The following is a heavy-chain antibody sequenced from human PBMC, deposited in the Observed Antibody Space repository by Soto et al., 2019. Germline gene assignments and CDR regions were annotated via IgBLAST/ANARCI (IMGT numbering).Heavy chain of an antibody. Sequence: GASVKVSCKASGGTFSSYAISWVRQAPGQGLEWMGGIIPIFGTANYAQKFQGRVTITADESTSTAYMELSSLRSEDTAVYYCARELPYSSVAQCPFDYWGQGTMVTVSS. CDR3: ARELPYSSVAQCPFDY. V-gene: IGHV1-69*13. D-gene: IGHD6-19*01. CDR2: IIPIFGTA. CDR1: GGTFSSYA. J-gene: IGHJ4*02.